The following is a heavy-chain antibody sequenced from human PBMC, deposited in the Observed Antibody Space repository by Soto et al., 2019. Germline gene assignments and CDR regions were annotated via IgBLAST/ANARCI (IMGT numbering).Heavy chain of an antibody. CDR3: AREKGPDSSGYYFLSNWFDP. CDR1: GGTFSSYA. Sequence: GASVKVSCKASGGTFSSYAISWVRQAPGQGLEWMGGIIPIFGTANYAQKFQGRVTITADESTSTAYMELSSLRSEDTAVYYCAREKGPDSSGYYFLSNWFDPWGQGTLVTVSS. D-gene: IGHD3-22*01. V-gene: IGHV1-69*13. J-gene: IGHJ5*02. CDR2: IIPIFGTA.